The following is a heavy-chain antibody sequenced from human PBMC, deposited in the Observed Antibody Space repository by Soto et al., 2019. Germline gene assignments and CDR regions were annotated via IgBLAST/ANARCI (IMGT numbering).Heavy chain of an antibody. CDR3: TRDASRDSSARGWFDP. J-gene: IGHJ5*02. V-gene: IGHV3-21*01. CDR1: GFTFRSFT. Sequence: WWSLRLCCSASGFTFRSFTMNWFRQAPGKGLEWVSTISSNSAYIYYTDALRGRFTISRDNAKNSLHLQMNSLRAEDTAVYYCTRDASRDSSARGWFDPWGPGTLVTVSS. CDR2: ISSNSAYI. D-gene: IGHD6-13*01.